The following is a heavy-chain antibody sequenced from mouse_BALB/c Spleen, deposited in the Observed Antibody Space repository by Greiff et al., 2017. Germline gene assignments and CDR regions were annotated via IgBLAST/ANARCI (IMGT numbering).Heavy chain of an antibody. CDR3: ARRGLPYAMDY. J-gene: IGHJ4*01. V-gene: IGHV5-6*01. CDR1: GFTFSSYG. CDR2: ISSGGSYT. D-gene: IGHD2-2*01. Sequence: EVQRVESGGDLVKPGGSLKLSCAASGFTFSSYGMSWVRQTPDKRLEWVATISSGGSYTYYPDSVKGRFTISRDNAKNTLYLQMSSLKSEDTAMYYCARRGLPYAMDYWGQGTSVTVSS.